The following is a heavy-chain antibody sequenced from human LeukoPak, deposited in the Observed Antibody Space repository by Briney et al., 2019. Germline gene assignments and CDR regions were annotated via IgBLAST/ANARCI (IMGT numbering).Heavy chain of an antibody. J-gene: IGHJ4*02. CDR1: GFTFSSYA. CDR3: AKDIRGTDLLRFLEWSEYYFDY. D-gene: IGHD3-3*01. CDR2: ISGSGGST. V-gene: IGHV3-23*01. Sequence: GGSLRLSCAASGFTFSSYAMSWVRQAPGKGLEWVSAISGSGGSTYYADSVKGRFTISRDNSKNTLYLQMNSLRAEDTAVYYCAKDIRGTDLLRFLEWSEYYFDYWGQGTLVTVSS.